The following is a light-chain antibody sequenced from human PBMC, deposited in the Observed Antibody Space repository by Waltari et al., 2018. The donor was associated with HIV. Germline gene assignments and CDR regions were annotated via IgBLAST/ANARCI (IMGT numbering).Light chain of an antibody. V-gene: IGLV2-14*01. CDR2: DVS. Sequence: QSALTQPASVSGSPGQSITISCTGTSSDVGGYNYVSWYQQHPGKAPKLMIYDVSYRPSGVSKRFSGSKSGNTASLTISGLQAEDEADYDCSSYTSSSTLYVVFGGGTKLTVL. CDR3: SSYTSSSTLYVV. J-gene: IGLJ2*01. CDR1: SSDVGGYNY.